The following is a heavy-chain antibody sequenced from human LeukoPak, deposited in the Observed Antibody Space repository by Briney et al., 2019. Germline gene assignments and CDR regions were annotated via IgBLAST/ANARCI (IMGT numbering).Heavy chain of an antibody. J-gene: IGHJ5*02. Sequence: ASVKVSCKASGGTFSSYAISWVRQAPGQGLEWIGGIIPIFGTANYAQKFQGRVTITADESTSTAYMELSSLRSEDTAVYYCASGGGPYQLLYWFDPWGQGTLVTVSS. V-gene: IGHV1-69*13. D-gene: IGHD2-2*01. CDR1: GGTFSSYA. CDR2: IIPIFGTA. CDR3: ASGGGPYQLLYWFDP.